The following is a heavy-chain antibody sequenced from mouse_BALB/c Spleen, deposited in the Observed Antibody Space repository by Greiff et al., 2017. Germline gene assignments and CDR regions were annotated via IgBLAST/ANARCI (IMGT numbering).Heavy chain of an antibody. CDR1: GFTFSDYY. V-gene: IGHV5-4*02. Sequence: EVQRVESGGGLVKPGGSLKLSCAASGFTFSDYYMYWVRQTPEKRLEWVATISDGGSYTYYPDSVKGRFTISRDNAKNNLYLQMSSLKSEDTAMYYCARDSLLRRGGMDYWGQGTSVTVSS. D-gene: IGHD1-2*01. J-gene: IGHJ4*01. CDR3: ARDSLLRRGGMDY. CDR2: ISDGGSYT.